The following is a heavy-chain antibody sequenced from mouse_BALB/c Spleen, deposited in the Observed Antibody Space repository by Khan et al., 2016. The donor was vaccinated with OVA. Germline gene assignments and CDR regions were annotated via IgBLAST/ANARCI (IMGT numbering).Heavy chain of an antibody. J-gene: IGHJ4*01. V-gene: IGHV3-2*02. D-gene: IGHD1-1*01. Sequence: EVQLQESGPGLVKPSQSLSLTCTVTGYSITSNYAWNWIRQFPGNKLEWMGYISYSDSTSYNPSLKSRISITRDKSKNQFFLQLNSVTTEDTATYYCARGNYYGYAMDYWGQGTSVTVSS. CDR1: GYSITSNYA. CDR3: ARGNYYGYAMDY. CDR2: ISYSDST.